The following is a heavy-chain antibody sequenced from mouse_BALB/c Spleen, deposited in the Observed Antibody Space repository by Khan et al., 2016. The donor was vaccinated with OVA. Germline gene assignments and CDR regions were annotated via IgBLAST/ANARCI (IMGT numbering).Heavy chain of an antibody. D-gene: IGHD1-1*01. V-gene: IGHV5-6*01. CDR1: GFTFSTYG. Sequence: EVHLVESGGDLVKPGGSLKLSCAASGFTFSTYGMSWVRQTPDKRLEWVATVSTGGGYTYYPDSVKGRFTISRDNAKKTLYLQMSGLKSEDTAMFYCTRLAYYYDSVGFAYWGQGTLVTVSA. CDR3: TRLAYYYDSVGFAY. J-gene: IGHJ3*01. CDR2: VSTGGGYT.